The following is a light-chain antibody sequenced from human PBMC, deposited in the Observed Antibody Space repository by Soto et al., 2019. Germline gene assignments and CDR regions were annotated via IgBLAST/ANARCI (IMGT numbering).Light chain of an antibody. J-gene: IGLJ1*01. CDR2: EGS. CDR1: SSDVGSYNL. V-gene: IGLV2-23*01. Sequence: QSVLTQPASVSGSPGQSITISCTGTSSDVGSYNLVSWYQQHPGKAPKLMIYEGSKRPSGVSNRFSGSKSGNTASLTISGLQAEDQADYYFCSYAGSSRYVFGTGTKVTGL. CDR3: CSYAGSSRYV.